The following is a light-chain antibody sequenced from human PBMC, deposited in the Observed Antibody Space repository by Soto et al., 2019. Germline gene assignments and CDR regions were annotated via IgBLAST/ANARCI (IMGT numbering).Light chain of an antibody. CDR3: CSYAGSSTYV. Sequence: QSDLTHPASVSGSPGQSITISCTGTSSDVGTYNLVSWYQQHPGKAPKLMIYEVSKRPSGVSNRFSGSKSGNTASLTISELQAEDEADYYCCSYAGSSTYVFGTGTKVTVL. V-gene: IGLV2-23*02. CDR1: SSDVGTYNL. J-gene: IGLJ1*01. CDR2: EVS.